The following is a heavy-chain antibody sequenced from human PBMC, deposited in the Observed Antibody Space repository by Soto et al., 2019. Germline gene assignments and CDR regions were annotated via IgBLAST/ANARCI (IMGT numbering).Heavy chain of an antibody. Sequence: SETLSLTCAVYCGSFSGDYWSWIRQPPGKGLEWIGEINHSGSTNYNPSLKSRVTISVDTSKNQFSLKLSSVTAADTAVYYCARDPLTGLNFIWFDPWGQGTLVTVSS. V-gene: IGHV4-34*01. CDR2: INHSGST. D-gene: IGHD3-9*01. CDR1: CGSFSGDY. J-gene: IGHJ5*02. CDR3: ARDPLTGLNFIWFDP.